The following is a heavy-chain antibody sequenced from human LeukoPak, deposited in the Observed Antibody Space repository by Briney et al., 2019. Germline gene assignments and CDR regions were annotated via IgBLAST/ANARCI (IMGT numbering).Heavy chain of an antibody. Sequence: ASVKVCCKTSGITFSSYAMSWVRQAPGQGLEWMGRIIPMLGLTDYAQKLQGRVTITADTSTRTVYMELTSLTSEDTAVYYCAKDGDSSSGQCDYWGQGTLVTVSS. V-gene: IGHV1-69*04. CDR3: AKDGDSSSGQCDY. CDR2: IIPMLGLT. CDR1: GITFSSYA. D-gene: IGHD6-19*01. J-gene: IGHJ4*02.